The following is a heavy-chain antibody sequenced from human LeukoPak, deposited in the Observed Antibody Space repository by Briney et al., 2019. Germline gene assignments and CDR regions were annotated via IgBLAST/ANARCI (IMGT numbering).Heavy chain of an antibody. CDR1: GFTFSSYS. CDR2: ISSSSSYI. D-gene: IGHD2-2*01. Sequence: GGSLGLSCAASGFTFSSYSMNWVRQAPGKGLEWVSSISSSSSYIYYADSVKGRFTISRDNAKNSLYLQMNSLRAEDTAVYYCARRYCSSTSCSIRYFDYWGQGTLVTVSS. CDR3: ARRYCSSTSCSIRYFDY. J-gene: IGHJ4*02. V-gene: IGHV3-21*01.